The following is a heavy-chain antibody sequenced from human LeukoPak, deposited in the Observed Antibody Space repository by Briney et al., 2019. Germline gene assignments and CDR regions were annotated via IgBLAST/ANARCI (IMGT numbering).Heavy chain of an antibody. J-gene: IGHJ4*02. D-gene: IGHD6-13*01. CDR1: GYTFKGYY. CDR3: ARRSSSSWYDY. V-gene: IGHV1-2*02. Sequence: ASVKVSCKASGYTFKGYYMHWVRQAPGQGLEWMGWINPNSDGTNYAQKFQGRVSTTRDTSINTVYMELSSLRSDDTAVYYCARRSSSSWYDYWGQGTLVTVSS. CDR2: INPNSDGT.